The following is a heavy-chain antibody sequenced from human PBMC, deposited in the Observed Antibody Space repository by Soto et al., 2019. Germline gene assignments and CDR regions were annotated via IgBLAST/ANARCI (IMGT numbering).Heavy chain of an antibody. J-gene: IGHJ6*04. Sequence: SENLSLTCTVSGGSISRYYWSWIRQPPGKGLEWIGYIYYSGSTNYNPSLKSRVTISVDTSKNQFSLKLSSVTAADTAVYYCARGRSGWYYDGKEVQGTWTTVT. D-gene: IGHD6-19*01. CDR2: IYYSGST. V-gene: IGHV4-59*01. CDR1: GGSISRYY. CDR3: ARGRSGWYYDGKEV.